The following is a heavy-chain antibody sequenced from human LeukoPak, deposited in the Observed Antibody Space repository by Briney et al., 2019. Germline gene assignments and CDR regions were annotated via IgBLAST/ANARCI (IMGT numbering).Heavy chain of an antibody. D-gene: IGHD2-15*01. V-gene: IGHV4-38-2*02. CDR2: IDHSGST. CDR1: GYSISSGYY. J-gene: IGHJ4*02. Sequence: SENLSLTCTVSGYSISSGYYWGWIRQPPGKGLEWIGSIDHSGSTYYIPSLKSRVTISVDTSKNQFSLKLSSVTAADTAVYYCARDLSYCSGGNCYSSGYWGQGTLVTVSS. CDR3: ARDLSYCSGGNCYSSGY.